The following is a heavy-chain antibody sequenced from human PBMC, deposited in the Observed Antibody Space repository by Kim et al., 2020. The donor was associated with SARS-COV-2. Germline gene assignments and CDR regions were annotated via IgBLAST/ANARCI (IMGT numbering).Heavy chain of an antibody. CDR1: GGSISTYY. D-gene: IGHD4-17*01. J-gene: IGHJ4*02. CDR3: ARGELDYGLNYFDY. V-gene: IGHV4-59*01. CDR2: IYYSGST. Sequence: SETLSLTCNVSGGSISTYYWSWIRQPPGKGLEWIGYIYYSGSTKYNPSLKRRVTISLDTSQNHFSLKLSSGTAADTAVSYCARGELDYGLNYFDYWGPGTLVTVSS.